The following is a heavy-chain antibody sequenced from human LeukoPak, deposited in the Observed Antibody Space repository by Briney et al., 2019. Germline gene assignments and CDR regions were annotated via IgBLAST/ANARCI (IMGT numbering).Heavy chain of an antibody. CDR1: GYTFTSYG. CDR3: ARDVYSSIPRGEYVYYYYGMDV. V-gene: IGHV1-18*01. D-gene: IGHD6-19*01. CDR2: ISAYNGNT. J-gene: IGHJ6*02. Sequence: GASVKVSCKASGYTFTSYGISWVRQAPGQGLEWMGWISAYNGNTNYAQKLQGRVTMTTDTSTSTAYMELRSLRSDDTAVYYCARDVYSSIPRGEYVYYYYGMDVWGQGTTVTVSS.